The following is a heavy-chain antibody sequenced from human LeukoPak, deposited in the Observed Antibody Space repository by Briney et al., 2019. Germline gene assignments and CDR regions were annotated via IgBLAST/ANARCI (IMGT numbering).Heavy chain of an antibody. D-gene: IGHD4-17*01. CDR1: GFTFSNYW. J-gene: IGHJ3*02. CDR2: IKQDGSEK. CDR3: ARDYGDYYFFPSPGAFDI. V-gene: IGHV3-7*01. Sequence: PGGTLRLSCAASGFTFSNYWMHWVRQAPGKGLEWVANIKQDGSEKYYVDSVKGRFTISRDNAKNSLYLQMNSLRAEDTAVYYCARDYGDYYFFPSPGAFDIWGQGTMVTVSS.